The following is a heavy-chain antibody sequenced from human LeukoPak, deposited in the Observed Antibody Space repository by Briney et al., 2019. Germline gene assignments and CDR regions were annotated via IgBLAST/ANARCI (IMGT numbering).Heavy chain of an antibody. CDR3: VPRKEWSCYMDV. Sequence: GGSLRLSCAVSGFTFSSYAMSWVRQAPGKGLEWVSDISGSGGSTYYADSVKGRFTMSRDNSKNTLYLQMNSLRAEDTAVYYCVPRKEWSCYMDVWGKGTTVTVSS. CDR2: ISGSGGST. D-gene: IGHD3-3*01. V-gene: IGHV3-23*01. CDR1: GFTFSSYA. J-gene: IGHJ6*03.